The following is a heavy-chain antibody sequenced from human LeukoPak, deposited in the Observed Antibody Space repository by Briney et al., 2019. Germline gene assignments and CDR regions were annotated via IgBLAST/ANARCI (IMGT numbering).Heavy chain of an antibody. CDR1: GYTFTGYY. Sequence: ASVTVSCTASGYTFTGYYMHWVRQAPGQGLEWMGRINPNSGGTNYAQKFQGRVTMTRDTSISTAYMELSRLRSDDTAVYYCARDFGYDSSGYYMYYFDYWGQGTLVTVSS. V-gene: IGHV1-2*06. D-gene: IGHD3-22*01. CDR2: INPNSGGT. J-gene: IGHJ4*02. CDR3: ARDFGYDSSGYYMYYFDY.